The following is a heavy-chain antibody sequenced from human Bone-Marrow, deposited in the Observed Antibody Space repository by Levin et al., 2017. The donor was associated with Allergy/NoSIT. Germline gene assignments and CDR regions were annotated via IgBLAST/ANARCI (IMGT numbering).Heavy chain of an antibody. CDR2: IYYSGST. V-gene: IGHV4-39*07. D-gene: IGHD2-2*02. J-gene: IGHJ5*02. Sequence: SETLSLTCTVSSGSISSSSYYWGWIRQPPGKGLEWIGSIYYSGSTYYNPSLKSRVTISVDTSKNQFSLKLSSVTAADTAVYYCARVEMGHYCSSTSCYMWFDPWGQGTLVTVSS. CDR3: ARVEMGHYCSSTSCYMWFDP. CDR1: SGSISSSSYY.